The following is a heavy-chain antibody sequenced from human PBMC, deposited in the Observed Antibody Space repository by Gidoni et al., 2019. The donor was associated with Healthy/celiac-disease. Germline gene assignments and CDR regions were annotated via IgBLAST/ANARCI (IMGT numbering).Heavy chain of an antibody. J-gene: IGHJ4*02. V-gene: IGHV3-23*01. CDR2: ISGSGGST. CDR3: AKVIVVVPAAIDY. Sequence: EVQLLESGGGLVLTGGSLRLSCPAPGFPFSSYAMSWVRTAPGKGVEWVSAISGSGGSTYYADSVKGRFTISRDNSKNTLYLQMNSLRAEDTAVYYCAKVIVVVPAAIDYWGQGTLVTVSS. D-gene: IGHD2-2*02. CDR1: GFPFSSYA.